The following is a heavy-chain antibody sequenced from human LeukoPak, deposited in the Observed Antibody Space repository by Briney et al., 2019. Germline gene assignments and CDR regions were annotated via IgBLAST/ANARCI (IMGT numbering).Heavy chain of an antibody. CDR1: RFTFSSYS. Sequence: PGGSLRLSCAASRFTFSSYSMNWVRQAPGNGLDWVSSISSSSSYIYYADSVKGRLTVSRDNAKNSLYLQMNSLRAEDTAVYYCARVGPWVNPYYYYYYMDVWGKGTTVTVAS. CDR3: ARVGPWVNPYYYYYYMDV. V-gene: IGHV3-21*01. CDR2: ISSSSSYI. D-gene: IGHD1-14*01. J-gene: IGHJ6*03.